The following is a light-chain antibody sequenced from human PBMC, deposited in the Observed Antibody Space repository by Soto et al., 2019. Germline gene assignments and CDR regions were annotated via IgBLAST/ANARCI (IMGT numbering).Light chain of an antibody. CDR1: QSISVY. CDR3: QQSYRPPYT. CDR2: AAS. V-gene: IGKV1-39*01. Sequence: DIQMTQSPSSLSASVGDRVTITCRASQSISVYLIWYQQKPGQAPNLLIYAASSLESGVPSRFSGSGSGTDFTLTISSLQPEDFATYYCQQSYRPPYTFGQGTKLEI. J-gene: IGKJ2*01.